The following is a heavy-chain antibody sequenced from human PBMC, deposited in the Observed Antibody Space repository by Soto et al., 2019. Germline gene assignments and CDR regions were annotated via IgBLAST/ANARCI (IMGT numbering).Heavy chain of an antibody. V-gene: IGHV4-59*01. J-gene: IGHJ4*02. Sequence: PSETLSLTCTVSGGSISSYFWSWIRQPPGRGLEWIGYAYDSGSPNYNPSLKSRVTMSVDTSKNQFSLKLTSVTAADTAIYYCGRATASRARGVFDYWGQGALVTVSS. CDR2: AYDSGSP. CDR3: GRATASRARGVFDY. CDR1: GGSISSYF. D-gene: IGHD2-21*01.